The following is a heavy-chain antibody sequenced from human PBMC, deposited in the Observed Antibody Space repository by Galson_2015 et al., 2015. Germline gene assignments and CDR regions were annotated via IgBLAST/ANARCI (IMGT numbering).Heavy chain of an antibody. J-gene: IGHJ4*02. D-gene: IGHD6-13*01. CDR2: IWYDGSNK. CDR3: ARGAYGAASGFDY. CDR1: GFTFRSYG. V-gene: IGHV3-33*01. Sequence: LRLSCAASGFTFRSYGMHWVRQAPGKGLEWVSIIWYDGSNKYYAESVKGRFTISRDNSKNTLDLQMNSLRAEDTAVYYCARGAYGAASGFDYWGQGTLVTVSS.